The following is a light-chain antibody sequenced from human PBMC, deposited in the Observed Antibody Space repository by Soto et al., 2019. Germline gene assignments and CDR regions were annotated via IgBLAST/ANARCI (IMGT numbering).Light chain of an antibody. CDR1: SSNIGSNT. Sequence: QSVLTQPPSASGTPGQRVTISCSGSSSNIGSNTVNWYQQLPGTAPKLPIYSNNQRPSGVPDRFSGSKSGTSASLAISGLQSEDEADYYCAAWDDSLNGXVXGTGTQVTVL. V-gene: IGLV1-44*01. CDR2: SNN. J-gene: IGLJ1*01. CDR3: AAWDDSLNGXV.